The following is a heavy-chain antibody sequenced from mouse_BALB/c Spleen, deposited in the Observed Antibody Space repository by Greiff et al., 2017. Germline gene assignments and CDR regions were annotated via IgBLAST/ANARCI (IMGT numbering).Heavy chain of an antibody. Sequence: EVKLVESGGGLVKPGGSLKLSCAASGFTFSSYAMSWVRQTPEKRLEWVASISSGGSTYYPDSVKGRFTISRDNARNILYLQMSSLRSEDTAMYYCASHYGSSYGYFDVWGAGTTVTVSS. V-gene: IGHV5-6-5*01. CDR1: GFTFSSYA. CDR2: ISSGGST. D-gene: IGHD1-1*01. CDR3: ASHYGSSYGYFDV. J-gene: IGHJ1*01.